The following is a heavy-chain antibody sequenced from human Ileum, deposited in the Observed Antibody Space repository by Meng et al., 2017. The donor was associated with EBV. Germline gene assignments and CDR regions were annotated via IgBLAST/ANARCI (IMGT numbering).Heavy chain of an antibody. V-gene: IGHV3-30*03. CDR1: GLTFSKQI. Sequence: VKGVESGGVVVQPGRSLRLSCVVSGLTFSKQIIHWIRQAPGEGLDWVAVISSENYTYYSDSVKGRFTITRDNSANTVYLQMDNLGPQDTALYFCTRQGQDLWGQGTLVTVSS. CDR3: TRQGQDL. D-gene: IGHD2-15*01. J-gene: IGHJ4*02. CDR2: ISSENYT.